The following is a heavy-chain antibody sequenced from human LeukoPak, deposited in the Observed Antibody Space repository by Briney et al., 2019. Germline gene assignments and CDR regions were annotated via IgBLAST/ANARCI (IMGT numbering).Heavy chain of an antibody. CDR2: INPSGGSA. J-gene: IGHJ1*01. V-gene: IGHV1-46*01. CDR3: ARGYVDTTILNSLIEYFEH. CDR1: GYTFTNYN. D-gene: IGHD5-18*01. Sequence: ASVKVSCKASGYTFTNYNIHWVRQAPGQGLEWMGIINPSGGSATYAQKFQGRVTVTRDTSTSTVYMDPSSLRSEDTAVYYCARGYVDTTILNSLIEYFEHWGLGTRVTVSS.